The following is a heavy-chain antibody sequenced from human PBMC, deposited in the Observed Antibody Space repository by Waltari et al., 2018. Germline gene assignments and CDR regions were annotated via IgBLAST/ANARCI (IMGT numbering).Heavy chain of an antibody. CDR3: ARDQRFLESLYPYYYALDA. CDR1: NFYISDGYY. D-gene: IGHD3-3*01. Sequence: QVQLQESGPGLVKPSETLSLTCAVPNFYISDGYYWGLLRQSPGKGLELIGSIYHSGTTHYNPSLESRVTISVDRSRNQFSLKVTSVSAADTAVYFCARDQRFLESLYPYYYALDAWGRGITVTVSS. V-gene: IGHV4-38-2*02. CDR2: IYHSGTT. J-gene: IGHJ6*02.